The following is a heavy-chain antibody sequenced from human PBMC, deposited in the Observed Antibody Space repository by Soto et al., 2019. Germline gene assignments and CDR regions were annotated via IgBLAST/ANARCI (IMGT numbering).Heavy chain of an antibody. CDR2: IYYSGST. CDR1: GGSISSGGYY. J-gene: IGHJ6*02. CDR3: ARRAAAGTYYYYGMDV. V-gene: IGHV4-31*03. Sequence: QVQLQESGPGLVKPSQTLSLTCTVSGGSISSGGYYWSWIRQHPGKGLEWIGYIYYSGSTYYNPSLKSRVTISVDTSKNQFSLKLSSVTAADTAVYYCARRAAAGTYYYYGMDVWGQGTTVTVS. D-gene: IGHD6-13*01.